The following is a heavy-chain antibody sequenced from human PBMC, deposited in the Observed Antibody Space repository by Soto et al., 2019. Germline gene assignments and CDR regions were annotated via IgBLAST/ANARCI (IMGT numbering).Heavy chain of an antibody. CDR1: GYSFIDHY. D-gene: IGHD3-9*01. Sequence: GASVKVSCKASGYSFIDHYIHWVRQAPGQGLDWMGVINPDGGSTSYAQKFQGRVTMTRDTSTSTVYMELSGLRSEDTAVYYCARLGLRYFDWLPQNDAFNIWGQGTMVTVSS. J-gene: IGHJ3*02. CDR3: ARLGLRYFDWLPQNDAFNI. V-gene: IGHV1-46*01. CDR2: INPDGGST.